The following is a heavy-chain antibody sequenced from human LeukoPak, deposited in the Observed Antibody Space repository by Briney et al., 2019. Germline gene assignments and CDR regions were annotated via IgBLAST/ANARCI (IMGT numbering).Heavy chain of an antibody. J-gene: IGHJ4*02. CDR2: IYPKNGGT. CDR1: GYTFTFYY. V-gene: IGHV1-2*02. Sequence: ASVTVSFTASGYTFTFYYIHWVRQAPGQGLEWIGWIYPKNGGTYYAQNFQGRVTMTRDTSINTSYMELRGLRSDDTAVYYCLRENWYYDYWGQGTLVTVSS. CDR3: LRENWYYDY. D-gene: IGHD1-1*01.